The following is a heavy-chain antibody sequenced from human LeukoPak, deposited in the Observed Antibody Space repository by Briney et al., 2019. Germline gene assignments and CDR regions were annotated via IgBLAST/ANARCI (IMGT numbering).Heavy chain of an antibody. J-gene: IGHJ4*02. CDR3: ARGPVDYGDY. V-gene: IGHV1-2*02. Sequence: ASVKVSCKASGYTFTGHYMHGVRQAPGQGLEWMGWINPNSGGTNYAQKFQGRVTMTRDTSISTAYMELSRLRSHDTAVYYCARGPVDYGDYWGQGTLVTVSS. CDR1: GYTFTGHY. CDR2: INPNSGGT.